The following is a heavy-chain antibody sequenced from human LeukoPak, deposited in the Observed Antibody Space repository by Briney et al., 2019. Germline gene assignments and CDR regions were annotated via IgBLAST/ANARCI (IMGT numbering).Heavy chain of an antibody. D-gene: IGHD6-6*01. CDR2: NYHSGST. J-gene: IGHJ5*02. V-gene: IGHV4-38-2*02. CDR1: GYSISSGYY. CDR3: ARDGTLYSSSRVGWFDP. Sequence: PSETLSLTCTVSGYSISSGYYWGWIRQPPGEGLEWIGSNYHSGSTYYNPSLKSRVTISVDTSKNQVSLKLSSVTAADTAVYYCARDGTLYSSSRVGWFDPWGQGTLVTVSS.